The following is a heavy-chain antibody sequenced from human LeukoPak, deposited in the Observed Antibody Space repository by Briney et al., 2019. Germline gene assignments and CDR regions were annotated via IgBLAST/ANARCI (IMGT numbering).Heavy chain of an antibody. V-gene: IGHV5-51*01. CDR2: IYPGDSDT. CDR3: ARRDYDNSGAKHADY. J-gene: IGHJ4*02. Sequence: GESLKISCKGSGYSFTNYWIGWVRQMPGKGLEWMGIIYPGDSDTRYSPSFQGQVTISADKSISTAYLQRRSLKASDSAMYYCARRDYDNSGAKHADYWGQGTLVTISS. CDR1: GYSFTNYW. D-gene: IGHD3-22*01.